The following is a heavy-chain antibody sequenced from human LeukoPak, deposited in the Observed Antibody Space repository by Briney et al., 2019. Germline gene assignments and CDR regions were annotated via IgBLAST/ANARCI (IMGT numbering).Heavy chain of an antibody. CDR2: IYSGGST. D-gene: IGHD2-21*01. V-gene: IGHV3-66*01. CDR3: AKDNIVVVIATADGLDY. CDR1: GFTVSSNY. J-gene: IGHJ4*02. Sequence: GGSLRLSCAASGFTVSSNYMSWVRQAPGKGLEWVSVIYSGGSTYYADSVKGRFTISRDNSKNTLYLQMNSLRAEDTAVYYCAKDNIVVVIATADGLDYWGQGTLVTVSS.